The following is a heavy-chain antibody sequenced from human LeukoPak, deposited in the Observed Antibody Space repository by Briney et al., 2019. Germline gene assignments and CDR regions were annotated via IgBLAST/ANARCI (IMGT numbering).Heavy chain of an antibody. V-gene: IGHV4-34*01. D-gene: IGHD3-22*01. CDR2: INHSGST. J-gene: IGHJ4*02. CDR3: ARASDSSGYYYEVALDS. CDR1: GGSISSYY. Sequence: PSETLSLTCTVSGGSISSYYWSWIRQPPGKGLEWIGEINHSGSTNYNPSLKSRVTISVDTSKNQFSLKLSSVTAADTAVYYCARASDSSGYYYEVALDSWGQGTLVTVSS.